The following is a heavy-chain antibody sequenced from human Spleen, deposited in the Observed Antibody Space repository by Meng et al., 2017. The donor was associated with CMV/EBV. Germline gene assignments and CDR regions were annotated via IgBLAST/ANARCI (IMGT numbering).Heavy chain of an antibody. CDR3: ARRAFSYYAMDV. CDR2: MYYSGTT. CDR1: GGSISSYY. Sequence: SETLSLTCTVSGGSISSYYWSWIRQPPGKGLEWIGYMYYSGTTNYNPSLKSRVTMSVDTSKNQFSLKLISVTAADTAVYYCARRAFSYYAMDVWGQGSTVTVSS. V-gene: IGHV4-59*08. J-gene: IGHJ6*02.